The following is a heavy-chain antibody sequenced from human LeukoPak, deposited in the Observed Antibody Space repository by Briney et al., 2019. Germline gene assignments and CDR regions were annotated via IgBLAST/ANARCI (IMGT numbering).Heavy chain of an antibody. CDR2: ISAYNGNT. J-gene: IGHJ4*02. Sequence: ASVKVSCKASGYTFTSYGISWVRQAPGQGLEWMGWISAYNGNTNYAQKVQGRVTMTTDTSTSTAYMELRSLRSDDTAVYYCARVIVGATTADYWGQGTLVTVSS. CDR3: ARVIVGATTADY. V-gene: IGHV1-18*01. CDR1: GYTFTSYG. D-gene: IGHD1-26*01.